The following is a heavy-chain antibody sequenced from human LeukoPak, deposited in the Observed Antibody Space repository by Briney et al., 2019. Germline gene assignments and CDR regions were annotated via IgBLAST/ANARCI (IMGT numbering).Heavy chain of an antibody. CDR3: ARDLKVATSYYYYGMDV. J-gene: IGHJ6*02. V-gene: IGHV4-39*07. CDR2: IYYSGST. D-gene: IGHD2-21*02. CDR1: GGSISSSSYY. Sequence: SETLSLTCTVSGGSISSSSYYWGWIRQPPGKGLEWIGSIYYSGSTYYNPSLKSRVTISVDTSKNQFSLKLSSVTAADTAVYYCARDLKVATSYYYYGMDVWGQGTTVTVSS.